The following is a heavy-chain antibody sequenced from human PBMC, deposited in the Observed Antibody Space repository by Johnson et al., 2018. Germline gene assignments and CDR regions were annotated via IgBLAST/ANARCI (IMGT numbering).Heavy chain of an antibody. V-gene: IGHV3-30*03. CDR2: TSNDEGIK. D-gene: IGHD3-10*01. CDR3: ATGAISGVIYREFFQH. J-gene: IGHJ1*01. Sequence: QVQLVQSGGGVVQPGRSLGLSCSASGFSFSNYVMHWVRQAPGKGLEWVAVTSNDEGIKYYVDSVKGRFTISRDNSKGTLYLQINSLRAEDTAVYYCATGAISGVIYREFFQHWGQGTLVTVSS. CDR1: GFSFSNYV.